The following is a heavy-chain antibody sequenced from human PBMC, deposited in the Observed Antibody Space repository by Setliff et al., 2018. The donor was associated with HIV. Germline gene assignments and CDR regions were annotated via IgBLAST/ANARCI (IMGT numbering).Heavy chain of an antibody. V-gene: IGHV4-61*01. D-gene: IGHD3-10*01. CDR3: ARGWVRGPIISPGTYFSYGLDV. Sequence: SETLSLTCTVSGGSVGSGSYYWSWVRQPPGKGLEWIGYIYYDGRTFYKPSLKSRLTISVDTSKNQFSLSLNSMTAADTAVYFCARGWVRGPIISPGTYFSYGLDVWGQGTPVTVSS. CDR2: IYYDGRT. J-gene: IGHJ6*02. CDR1: GGSVGSGSYY.